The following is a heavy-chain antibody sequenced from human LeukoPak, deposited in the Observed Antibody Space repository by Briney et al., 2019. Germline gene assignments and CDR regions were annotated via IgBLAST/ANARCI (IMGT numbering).Heavy chain of an antibody. J-gene: IGHJ3*02. V-gene: IGHV3-23*01. CDR2: ISGSGGST. Sequence: GGSLRLPCAASGFTFSSYAMSWGRQAPGKELEWVSAISGSGGSTYYADSVKGRFTISRDNSKNTLYLQMNSLRAEDTAVYYCAKPDLSSGPFQDAFDIWGQGTMVTVSS. CDR1: GFTFSSYA. D-gene: IGHD3-22*01. CDR3: AKPDLSSGPFQDAFDI.